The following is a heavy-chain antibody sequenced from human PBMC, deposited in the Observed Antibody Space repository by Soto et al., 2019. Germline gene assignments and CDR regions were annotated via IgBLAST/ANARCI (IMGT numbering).Heavy chain of an antibody. V-gene: IGHV3-73*01. CDR3: TLATSYDYAWGALDY. Sequence: GGSLRLSCAASGFTFSGSAMHWVRQASGKGLEWVGRIRSKANSYATAYAASVKGRFTISRDDSKNTAYLQMNSLKTEDTAVYYCTLATSYDYAWGALDYWGQGTLVTVSS. CDR1: GFTFSGSA. J-gene: IGHJ4*02. CDR2: IRSKANSYAT. D-gene: IGHD3-16*01.